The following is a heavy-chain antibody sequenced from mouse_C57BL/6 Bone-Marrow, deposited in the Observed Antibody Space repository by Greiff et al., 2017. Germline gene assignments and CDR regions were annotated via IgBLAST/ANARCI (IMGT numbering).Heavy chain of an antibody. D-gene: IGHD2-4*01. Sequence: QVQLKESGAELARPGASVKLSCKASGYTFTSYGISWVKQRTGQGLEWIGEIYPRSGNTYYNEKFKGKAPLTADKSSSTAYMELRSLTSEDSAVCFCARRVFYYDYEGAYWGQGTLVTVSA. CDR1: GYTFTSYG. CDR3: ARRVFYYDYEGAY. J-gene: IGHJ3*01. V-gene: IGHV1-81*01. CDR2: IYPRSGNT.